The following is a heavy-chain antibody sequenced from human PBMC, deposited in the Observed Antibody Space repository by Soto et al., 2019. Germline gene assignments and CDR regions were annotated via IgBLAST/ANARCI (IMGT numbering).Heavy chain of an antibody. D-gene: IGHD2-2*01. J-gene: IGHJ4*02. Sequence: GESLKISCNGSGYSFTSYWIGWVRQMPGKGLEWMGVIYPGDSDTRYSPSFQGQVTISADKSISTAYLQWSSLKASDTAMYYCARHKCPSTSCQFDYWGQGTLVTAPQ. V-gene: IGHV5-51*01. CDR3: ARHKCPSTSCQFDY. CDR2: IYPGDSDT. CDR1: GYSFTSYW.